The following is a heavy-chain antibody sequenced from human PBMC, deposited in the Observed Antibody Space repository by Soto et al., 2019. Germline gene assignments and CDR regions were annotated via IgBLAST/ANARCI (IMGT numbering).Heavy chain of an antibody. Sequence: EVQLVESGGGLVQPGGSLRLSCAGSGFAFNTYWMTWVRRAPGKGLEWVANIKHDGGVKYYVDSVKGRFTISRDNAKNSLYLHMNSRRAGDTAVYYWAREMLLWFGEFAEAHFCHGVDVWGQGTTVTVSS. J-gene: IGHJ6*02. D-gene: IGHD3-10*01. CDR1: GFAFNTYW. CDR2: IKHDGGVK. CDR3: AREMLLWFGEFAEAHFCHGVDV. V-gene: IGHV3-7*05.